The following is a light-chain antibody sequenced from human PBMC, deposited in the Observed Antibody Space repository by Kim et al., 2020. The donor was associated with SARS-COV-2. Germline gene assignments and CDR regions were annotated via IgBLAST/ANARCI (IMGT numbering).Light chain of an antibody. CDR1: RLGEKY. V-gene: IGLV3-1*01. J-gene: IGLJ3*02. CDR3: QAWDNNNGV. CDR2: NDS. Sequence: GSPGQTASITCSGERLGEKYASWYQQKPGQSPVVVIYNDSRRPSGIPERFSGSNSGNTATLTISGTQAIDEADYYCQAWDNNNGVFGGGTKLAVL.